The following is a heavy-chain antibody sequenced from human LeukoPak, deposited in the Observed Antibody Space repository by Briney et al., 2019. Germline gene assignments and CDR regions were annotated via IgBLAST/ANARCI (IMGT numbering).Heavy chain of an antibody. V-gene: IGHV3-9*01. Sequence: PGGSLRLSCAASGFIFDDYAMHWVRQAPGKGLEWVSGISWNSGSIAYADSVKGRFTISRDNAKNSLYLQMNSLRAEDTALYCCAKGRGSYSSGLRSGMDVWGQGTTVTVSS. J-gene: IGHJ6*02. D-gene: IGHD6-19*01. CDR1: GFIFDDYA. CDR2: ISWNSGSI. CDR3: AKGRGSYSSGLRSGMDV.